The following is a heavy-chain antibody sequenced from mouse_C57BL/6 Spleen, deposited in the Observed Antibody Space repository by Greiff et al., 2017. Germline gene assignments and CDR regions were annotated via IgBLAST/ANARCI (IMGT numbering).Heavy chain of an antibody. J-gene: IGHJ2*01. Sequence: QVQLQQPGAELVKPGASVKMSCKASGYTFTSYWITWVKQRPGQGLEWIGEIYPGSGSTNYNETFKSKATLTVDTSSSTAYLPLSSLTSEDSAVSYGARSATYYFDYWGQGTTLTVSS. CDR2: IYPGSGST. CDR3: ARSATYYFDY. CDR1: GYTFTSYW. V-gene: IGHV1-55*01.